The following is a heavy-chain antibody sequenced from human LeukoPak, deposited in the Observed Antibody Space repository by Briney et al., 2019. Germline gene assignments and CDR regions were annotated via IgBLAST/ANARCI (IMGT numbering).Heavy chain of an antibody. CDR3: ARTTVTTGGGWFDP. V-gene: IGHV1-18*01. CDR1: GCTFTSYG. Sequence: ASVKVSCKASGCTFTSYGISWVRQAPGQGLERMGWISAYNGNTNYAQKLQGRVTMTTDTSTSTAYMELRSLRSDDTAVYYCARTTVTTGGGWFDPWGQGTLVTVSS. CDR2: ISAYNGNT. J-gene: IGHJ5*02. D-gene: IGHD4-17*01.